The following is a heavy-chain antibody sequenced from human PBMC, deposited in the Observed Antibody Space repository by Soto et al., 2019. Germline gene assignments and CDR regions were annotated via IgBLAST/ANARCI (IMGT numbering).Heavy chain of an antibody. J-gene: IGHJ5*02. D-gene: IGHD4-4*01. Sequence: ASETLSLTCTVSGGSISSGGYYWSWIRQHPGKGLEWIGYIYYSGSTYYNPSLKSRVTISVDTSKNQFSLKLSSVTAADTAVYYCARKGGYSNYWFDPWGQGTLVTVSS. CDR1: GGSISSGGYY. CDR2: IYYSGST. CDR3: ARKGGYSNYWFDP. V-gene: IGHV4-31*03.